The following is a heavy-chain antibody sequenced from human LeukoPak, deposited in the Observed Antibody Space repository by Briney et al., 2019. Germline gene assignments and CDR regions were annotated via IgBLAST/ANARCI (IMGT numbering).Heavy chain of an antibody. CDR2: IKQDGSEK. V-gene: IGHV3-7*01. D-gene: IGHD4-17*01. J-gene: IGHJ3*02. Sequence: GGSLRLSCAASGFTFSSYWMSWVRQAPGKGLEWVGNIKQDGSEKYYVASVKGRFTISRDNAKNSLYLKMNSLRAEDTAVYYCATAVTKFRNDAFDIWGQGTMVTVSS. CDR1: GFTFSSYW. CDR3: ATAVTKFRNDAFDI.